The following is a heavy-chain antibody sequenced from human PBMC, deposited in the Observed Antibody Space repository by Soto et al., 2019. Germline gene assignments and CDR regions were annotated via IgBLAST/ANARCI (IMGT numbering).Heavy chain of an antibody. Sequence: QVQLVESGGAVVQPGRSLRLSCEASGLSFSDYNMHWVRQAPGKGLEWVAVIWYDGSYQYYAESVKGRFTISRDNSRNTVYLQMNSLRVEDTAIYYCARERSYFDYWGQGTLVTVSS. J-gene: IGHJ4*02. CDR3: ARERSYFDY. V-gene: IGHV3-33*01. CDR1: GLSFSDYN. CDR2: IWYDGSYQ.